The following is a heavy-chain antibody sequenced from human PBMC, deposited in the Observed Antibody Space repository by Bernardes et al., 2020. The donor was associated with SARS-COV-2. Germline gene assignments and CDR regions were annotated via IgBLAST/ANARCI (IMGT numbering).Heavy chain of an antibody. Sequence: SETLSLTCTVFGGSIRSGDYYWGWIRQPPGKGLEWIGYIFSSGSTYCNPSLMSRVTISVDRSNNQFSLKLTSMNAADAAVYYCARGETRDYFFHLIDVWGRGTPVTVSS. J-gene: IGHJ6*02. V-gene: IGHV4-30-4*01. CDR3: ARGETRDYFFHLIDV. CDR1: GGSIRSGDYY. D-gene: IGHD4-17*01. CDR2: IFSSGST.